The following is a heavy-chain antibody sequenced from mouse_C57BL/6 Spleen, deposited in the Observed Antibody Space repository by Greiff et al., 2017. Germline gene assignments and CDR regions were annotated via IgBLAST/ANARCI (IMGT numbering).Heavy chain of an antibody. CDR3: ARQRDGSSLGYFDY. V-gene: IGHV1-72*01. D-gene: IGHD1-1*01. Sequence: QVQLQQPGAELVKPGASVKLSCKASGYTFTSYWMHWVKQRPGRGLEWIGRIDPNSGGIKYNEKFKSKATLTVDKPSSTAYMQLSSRTSGDAAVYYCARQRDGSSLGYFDYWGQGTTLTVSS. CDR2: IDPNSGGI. J-gene: IGHJ2*01. CDR1: GYTFTSYW.